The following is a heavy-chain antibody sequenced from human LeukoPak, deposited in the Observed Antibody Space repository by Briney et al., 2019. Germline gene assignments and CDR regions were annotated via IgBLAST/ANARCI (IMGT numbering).Heavy chain of an antibody. CDR1: GFTFNTYT. J-gene: IGHJ3*02. CDR2: VGRDGSI. V-gene: IGHV3-21*04. D-gene: IGHD3-3*01. CDR3: ARGVSISLWSGYDAFDI. Sequence: GGSLRLSCVASGFTFNTYTMNWVRQAPGKGLEWISCVGRDGSIHYADSVKGRFTISRDNSKNSLYLQMNSLRAEDTALYHCARGVSISLWSGYDAFDIWGQGTMVTVSS.